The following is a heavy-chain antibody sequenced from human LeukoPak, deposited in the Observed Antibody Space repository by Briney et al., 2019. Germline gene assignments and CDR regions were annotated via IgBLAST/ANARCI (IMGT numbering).Heavy chain of an antibody. J-gene: IGHJ4*02. CDR2: IKQDGSEK. Sequence: GGSLRLSCAASGFTFSDFWMNWVRQAPGKGLEWVASIKQDGSEKYYVDSVKGRFSISRDNAKNSLHLQMNSLRAEDTAVYYCARDHTVDGLVFDYWGQGILVTVYS. CDR3: ARDHTVDGLVFDY. V-gene: IGHV3-7*01. D-gene: IGHD6-19*01. CDR1: GFTFSDFW.